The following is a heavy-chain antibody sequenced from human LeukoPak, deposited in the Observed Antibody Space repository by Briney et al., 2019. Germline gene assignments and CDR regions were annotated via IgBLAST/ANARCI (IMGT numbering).Heavy chain of an antibody. Sequence: GGSLRLSCAASGFTFSSYSMNWVRQAPGKGLEWVSSISSSSSYIYYADSVKGRFTISRDNAKNSLYLQMNSLRAEDTAVYYCARDSAYSSSSGYYYGMDVWGQGATVTVSS. J-gene: IGHJ6*02. CDR1: GFTFSSYS. CDR3: ARDSAYSSSSGYYYGMDV. D-gene: IGHD6-6*01. V-gene: IGHV3-21*01. CDR2: ISSSSSYI.